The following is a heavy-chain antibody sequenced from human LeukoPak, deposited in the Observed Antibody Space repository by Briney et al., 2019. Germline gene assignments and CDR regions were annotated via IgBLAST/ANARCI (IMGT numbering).Heavy chain of an antibody. Sequence: PGGSLRLSCAASGFTFSSYSMNWVRQAPGKGLEWVSGISWNSGSIGYADSVKGRFTISRDNAKNSLYLQMNSLRAEDTALYYCAKDTTFRSGLDYWGQGTLVTVSS. V-gene: IGHV3-9*01. CDR1: GFTFSSYS. CDR2: ISWNSGSI. J-gene: IGHJ4*02. D-gene: IGHD6-19*01. CDR3: AKDTTFRSGLDY.